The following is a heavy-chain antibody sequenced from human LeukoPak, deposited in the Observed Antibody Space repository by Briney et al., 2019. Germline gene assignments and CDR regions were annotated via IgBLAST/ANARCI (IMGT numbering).Heavy chain of an antibody. CDR1: GFTLSSYS. CDR3: TRDRPRCDS. J-gene: IGHJ5*01. CDR2: ISSSSNYI. V-gene: IGHV3-21*01. Sequence: GGSLRLSCAASGFTLSSYSMNWVRQAPGKGLEWVSSISSSSNYIYYADSVKGRFTIPRDNARNSLYLQMNSLRAEDTAVYYCTRDRPRCDSWGQGTLVTVSS.